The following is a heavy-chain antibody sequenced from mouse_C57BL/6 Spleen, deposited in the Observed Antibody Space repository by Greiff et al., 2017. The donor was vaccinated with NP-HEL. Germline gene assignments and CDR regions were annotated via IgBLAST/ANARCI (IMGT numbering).Heavy chain of an antibody. Sequence: EVKVVESGGGLVKPGGSLKLSCAASGFTFSDYGMHWVRQAPEKGLEWVAYISSGSSTIYYADTVKGRFTISRDNAKNTLFLQMTSLRSEDTAMYYCARWGDYDYDGDWYFDVWGTGTTVTVSS. CDR1: GFTFSDYG. CDR3: ARWGDYDYDGDWYFDV. CDR2: ISSGSSTI. D-gene: IGHD2-4*01. J-gene: IGHJ1*03. V-gene: IGHV5-17*01.